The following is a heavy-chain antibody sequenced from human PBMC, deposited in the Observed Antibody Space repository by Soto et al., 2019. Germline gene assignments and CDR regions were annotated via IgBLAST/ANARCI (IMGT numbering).Heavy chain of an antibody. CDR3: ARGDHASSSWYPYYGMDV. CDR2: INAGNGNT. J-gene: IGHJ6*02. D-gene: IGHD6-13*01. V-gene: IGHV1-3*01. Sequence: ASVKVSCKASGYTFTSYAMHWVRQAPGQRLEWMGWINAGNGNTKYSQKFQGRVTITRDTSASTAYMELSSLRSEDTAVYYCARGDHASSSWYPYYGMDVWGQGTTVTVSS. CDR1: GYTFTSYA.